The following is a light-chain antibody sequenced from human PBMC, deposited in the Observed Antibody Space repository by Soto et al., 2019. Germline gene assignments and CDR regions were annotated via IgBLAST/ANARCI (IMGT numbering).Light chain of an antibody. J-gene: IGKJ4*01. V-gene: IGKV3-20*01. CDR2: DAS. CDR3: QQFSSYPLT. CDR1: QTVRNNY. Sequence: ECVLTQSPGTLSLSPVERATLSCRASQTVRNNYLAWYQQKPGQAPRLLIYDASSRATGIPDRFSGGGSGTDFTLTISRLEPEDFAVYYCQQFSSYPLTFGGGTKVDIK.